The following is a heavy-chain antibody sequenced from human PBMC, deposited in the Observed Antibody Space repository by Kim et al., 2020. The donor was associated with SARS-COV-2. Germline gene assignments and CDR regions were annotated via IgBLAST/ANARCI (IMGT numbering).Heavy chain of an antibody. D-gene: IGHD5-12*01. CDR3: ARAGGIGYSGYDSGPTSPGMDV. J-gene: IGHJ6*02. V-gene: IGHV1-18*04. CDR1: GYTFTSYG. Sequence: ASVKVSCKASGYTFTSYGISWVRQAPGQGLEWMGWISAYNGNTNYAQKLQGRVTMTTDTSTSTAYMELRSLRSDDTAVYYCARAGGIGYSGYDSGPTSPGMDVWGQGTTVTVSS. CDR2: ISAYNGNT.